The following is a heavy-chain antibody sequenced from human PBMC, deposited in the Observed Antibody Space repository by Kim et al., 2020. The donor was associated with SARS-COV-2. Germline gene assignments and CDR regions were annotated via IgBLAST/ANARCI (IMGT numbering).Heavy chain of an antibody. Sequence: GGSLRLSCAASGFTFSSYGMHWVRQAPGKGLEWVAVISYDGSNKYYADSVKGRFTISRDNSKNTLYLQMNSLRAEDTAVYYCARGPNYYDSSGLKYWGQGTLVTVSS. CDR3: ARGPNYYDSSGLKY. J-gene: IGHJ4*02. V-gene: IGHV3-33*05. CDR1: GFTFSSYG. CDR2: ISYDGSNK. D-gene: IGHD3-22*01.